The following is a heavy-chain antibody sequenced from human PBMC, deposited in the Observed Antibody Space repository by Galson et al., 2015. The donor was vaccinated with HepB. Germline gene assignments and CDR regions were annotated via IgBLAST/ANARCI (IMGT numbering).Heavy chain of an antibody. Sequence: SLRLSCAASGFTFGDYAMSWFRQAPGKGLEWVGFIRRKAYGGTTEYAASVKGRFTISRDDSKSIAYLQMNSLKTEDTAVYYCAKGPDGRILVTDVSYWGQGTLVTASS. CDR1: GFTFGDYA. CDR2: IRRKAYGGTT. V-gene: IGHV3-49*03. D-gene: IGHD2-21*02. CDR3: AKGPDGRILVTDVSY. J-gene: IGHJ4*02.